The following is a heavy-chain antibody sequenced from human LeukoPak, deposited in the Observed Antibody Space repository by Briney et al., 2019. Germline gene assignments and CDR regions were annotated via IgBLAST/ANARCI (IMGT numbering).Heavy chain of an antibody. CDR3: ARDGYSSSWYSNIDY. J-gene: IGHJ4*02. Sequence: GGSLRLSCAASGFTFSSYNMNWVRQAPGKGLEWVSSISGGSYTSYADSVKGRFTISRDNAKNSLYLQMNSLRAEDTAVYYCARDGYSSSWYSNIDYWGQGTLVTVSS. CDR1: GFTFSSYN. CDR2: ISGGSYT. V-gene: IGHV3-21*01. D-gene: IGHD6-13*01.